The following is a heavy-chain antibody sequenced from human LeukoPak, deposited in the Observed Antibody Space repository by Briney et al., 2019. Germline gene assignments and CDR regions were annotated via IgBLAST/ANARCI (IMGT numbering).Heavy chain of an antibody. CDR1: GYTFTSYG. Sequence: EASVKVSCKASGYTFTSYGISWVRQAPGQGLEWLGWISTYNGNTHYAQKLQGRVTMTTDTSTTTAYMELRSLRSDDTAVYYCARGAVVVTAIPVAFDIRGQGTMVTVSS. J-gene: IGHJ3*02. V-gene: IGHV1-18*01. D-gene: IGHD2-21*02. CDR3: ARGAVVVTAIPVAFDI. CDR2: ISTYNGNT.